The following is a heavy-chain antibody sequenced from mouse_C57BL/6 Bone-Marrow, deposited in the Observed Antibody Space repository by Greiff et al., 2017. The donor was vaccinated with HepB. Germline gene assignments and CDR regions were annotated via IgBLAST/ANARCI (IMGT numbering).Heavy chain of an antibody. V-gene: IGHV1-81*01. CDR3: ARSTTVVATDWYFDV. J-gene: IGHJ1*03. CDR2: IYPRSGNT. D-gene: IGHD1-1*01. CDR1: GYTFTSYG. Sequence: VQRVESGAELARPGASVKLSCKASGYTFTSYGISWVKQRTGQGLEWIGEIYPRSGNTYYNEKFKGKATLTADKSSSTAYMELRSLTSEDSAVYFCARSTTVVATDWYFDVWGTGTTVTVSS.